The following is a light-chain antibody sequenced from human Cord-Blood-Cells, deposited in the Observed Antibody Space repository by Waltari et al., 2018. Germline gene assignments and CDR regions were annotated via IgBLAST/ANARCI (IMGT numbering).Light chain of an antibody. V-gene: IGLV2-23*03. Sequence: QSALTQPASVSGSPGQSITISCNATRSAALSYNLVSWYQQHPGQAPKLMIYDGSKRPSGVSNRFSGSKSGNTASLTISGLQAEDEADYDCCSYAGSSTFEFGGGTKLTVL. CDR1: RSAALSYNL. CDR2: DGS. CDR3: CSYAGSSTFE. J-gene: IGLJ2*01.